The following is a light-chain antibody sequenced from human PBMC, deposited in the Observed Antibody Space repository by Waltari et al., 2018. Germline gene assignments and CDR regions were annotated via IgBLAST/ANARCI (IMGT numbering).Light chain of an antibody. CDR1: RTNIGAGYD. CDR2: DNR. Sequence: QSVLTQPPSVSGAPGQRVTISCTGSRTNIGAGYDVHGYQQLPGTAPKLLIYDNRSRPSGVPDRFSGSKSGTSASLAITGLQAEDEAAYYCQSFDNSLSGVVFGGGTKLTVL. V-gene: IGLV1-40*01. J-gene: IGLJ2*01. CDR3: QSFDNSLSGVV.